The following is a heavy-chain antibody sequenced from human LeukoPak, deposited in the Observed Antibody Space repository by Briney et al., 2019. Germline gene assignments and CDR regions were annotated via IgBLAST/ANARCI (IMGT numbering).Heavy chain of an antibody. V-gene: IGHV4-59*08. D-gene: IGHD2-8*02. CDR1: GGSVSSYY. CDR3: AGHHPRNTVDF. Sequence: SETLSLTCTVSGGSVSSYYWSWIRQPPGKGLEWIACISDIGSINYNPSLKSRVTISLDTSKNQFSLKLSSVTAADTAVYYCAGHHPRNTVDFWGQGTLVTVSS. J-gene: IGHJ4*02. CDR2: ISDIGSI.